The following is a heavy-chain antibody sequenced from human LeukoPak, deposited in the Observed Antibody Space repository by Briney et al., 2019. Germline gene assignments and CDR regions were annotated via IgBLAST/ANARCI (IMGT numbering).Heavy chain of an antibody. Sequence: GGSLRLSCAASGFTFSSYWMSWVRQAPGKGLEWVANIKQDGSEKYYVDSVKGRFTIPRDNAKNSLYLQMNSLRAEDTAVYYCARVPSALYYYDSSGHADYWGQGTLVTVSS. CDR2: IKQDGSEK. D-gene: IGHD3-22*01. CDR3: ARVPSALYYYDSSGHADY. V-gene: IGHV3-7*01. J-gene: IGHJ4*02. CDR1: GFTFSSYW.